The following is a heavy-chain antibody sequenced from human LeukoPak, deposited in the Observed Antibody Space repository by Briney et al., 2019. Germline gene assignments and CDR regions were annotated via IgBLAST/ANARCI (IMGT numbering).Heavy chain of an antibody. V-gene: IGHV3-23*01. CDR3: AKDASGYSYANFDY. CDR1: RFTFSSYA. Sequence: GGSLRLSCAASRFTFSSYAMSWVRQAPGKGLEWVSAFSGRGDSTYYAGSVKGRFTISRDHFQNTLYLQMNRLSTDDTAVYYCAKDASGYSYANFDYWGQGTLVTVSS. D-gene: IGHD5-18*01. J-gene: IGHJ4*02. CDR2: FSGRGDST.